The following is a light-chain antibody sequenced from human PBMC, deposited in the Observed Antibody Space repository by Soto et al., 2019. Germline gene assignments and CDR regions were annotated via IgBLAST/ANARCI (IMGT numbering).Light chain of an antibody. Sequence: QSALTQPPSASGSPGQSVTISCTGTSSDVGGYNYVSWYQQYPGKAPKLMIYEVSKRPSGVPDRLSGSKSGNTASLTVSGLQAEDEADYYCSSYAGNNNGVFGGGTKVTVL. V-gene: IGLV2-8*01. CDR1: SSDVGGYNY. CDR3: SSYAGNNNGV. J-gene: IGLJ2*01. CDR2: EVS.